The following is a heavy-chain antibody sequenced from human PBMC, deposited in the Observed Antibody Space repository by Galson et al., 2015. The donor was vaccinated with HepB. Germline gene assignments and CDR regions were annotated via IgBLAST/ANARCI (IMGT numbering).Heavy chain of an antibody. Sequence: PALVKPTQTLTLTCTFSGFSLTANEISVSRIRQPPGKALEWLARFDSDGDTYYSTSLKTRLTISKDTSKNQVVLIMTNMDPVDTGTYYCARMVRGVSRTMDVWGQGTTVTVSS. D-gene: IGHD3-10*01. CDR3: ARMVRGVSRTMDV. CDR1: GFSLTANEIS. V-gene: IGHV2-70*11. J-gene: IGHJ6*02. CDR2: FDSDGDT.